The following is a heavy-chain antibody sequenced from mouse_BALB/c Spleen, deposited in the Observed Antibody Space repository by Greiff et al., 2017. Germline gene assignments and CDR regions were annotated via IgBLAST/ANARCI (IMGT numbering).Heavy chain of an antibody. CDR3: ARGKTGDYFDY. J-gene: IGHJ2*01. CDR2: IYPGSGST. D-gene: IGHD4-1*01. V-gene: IGHV1-55*01. Sequence: VQLQQPGAELVKPGTSVKLSCKASGYNFTSYWINWVKLRPGQGLEWIGDIYPGSGSTNYNEKFKSKATLTVDTSSSTAYMQLSSLASEDSALYYCARGKTGDYFDYWGQGTTLTVSS. CDR1: GYNFTSYW.